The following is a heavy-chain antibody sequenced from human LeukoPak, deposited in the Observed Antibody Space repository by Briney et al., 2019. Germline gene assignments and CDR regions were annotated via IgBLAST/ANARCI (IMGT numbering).Heavy chain of an antibody. V-gene: IGHV3-74*01. Sequence: GGSLRLSCAASGFTFSSYWLHWVRQAPGKGLVWVSCINSDRSSTNYADTVKGRFTISRDNAKNTPYLQMNSLGAEDTAVYYCARGCYGDYLCLDYWGQGTLVTVSP. CDR2: INSDRSST. D-gene: IGHD4-17*01. CDR3: ARGCYGDYLCLDY. J-gene: IGHJ4*02. CDR1: GFTFSSYW.